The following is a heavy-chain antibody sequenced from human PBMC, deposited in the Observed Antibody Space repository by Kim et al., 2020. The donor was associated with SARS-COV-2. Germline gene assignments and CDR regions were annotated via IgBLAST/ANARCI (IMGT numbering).Heavy chain of an antibody. Sequence: YAASFKGRFTVSRDDSKNTLYLQMNGLRAGDTAVYYCAKSTSVWTPWGDWGQGTLVTVSS. V-gene: IGHV3-23*01. D-gene: IGHD2-2*01. J-gene: IGHJ4*02. CDR3: AKSTSVWTPWGD.